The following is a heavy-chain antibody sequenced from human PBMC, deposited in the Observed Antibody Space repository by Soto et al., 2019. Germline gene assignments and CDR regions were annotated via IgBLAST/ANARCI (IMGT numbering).Heavy chain of an antibody. CDR2: INSDGTIT. CDR3: ARPGEASSEKYLQH. D-gene: IGHD3-10*01. CDR1: GFTFSTYW. V-gene: IGHV3-74*01. J-gene: IGHJ1*01. Sequence: EVHLVESGGGLLQPGGSLRLSCAASGFTFSTYWMYWVRQAPGKGLVWVSRINSDGTITNYADSVKGRFTISRDNAENTLYLQMNSLRADDTAVYYCARPGEASSEKYLQHWVQGTLVTVSS.